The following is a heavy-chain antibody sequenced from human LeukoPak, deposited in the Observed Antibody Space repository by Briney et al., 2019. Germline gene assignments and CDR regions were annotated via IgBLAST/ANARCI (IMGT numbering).Heavy chain of an antibody. CDR3: VRGPARGDYDGSGYDFDY. CDR2: IDDDGIKF. V-gene: IGHV3-30*02. CDR1: GFTFRNFG. J-gene: IGHJ4*02. D-gene: IGHD5-12*01. Sequence: GGSLRLSCAASGFTFRNFGMRWVRQAPGKGLEWVTFIDDDGIKFYYVNSVKGRFAISRDNSKNSLYLQMSSLESEDTAVYYCVRGPARGDYDGSGYDFDYWGQGTLVTVSS.